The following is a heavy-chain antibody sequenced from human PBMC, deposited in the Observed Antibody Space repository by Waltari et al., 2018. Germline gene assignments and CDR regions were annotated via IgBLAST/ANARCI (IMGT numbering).Heavy chain of an antibody. CDR1: GGSISSSSYY. D-gene: IGHD2-15*01. CDR3: ARDPGGCSGGSCYSGSDY. J-gene: IGHJ4*02. CDR2: IYYSGST. V-gene: IGHV4-39*07. Sequence: QLQLQESGPGLVKPSETLSLTCTVSGGSISSSSYYWGWIRQPPGKGLEWIGSIYYSGSTYHNPSRKSRVTISVDTSKNQFSLKLSSVTAADTAVYYCARDPGGCSGGSCYSGSDYWGQGTLVTVSS.